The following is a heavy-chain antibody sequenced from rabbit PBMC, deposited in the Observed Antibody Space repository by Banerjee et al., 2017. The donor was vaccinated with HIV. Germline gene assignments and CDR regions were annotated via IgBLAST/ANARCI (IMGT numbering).Heavy chain of an antibody. CDR1: GIDFSVYYY. CDR2: IYAGSSGST. Sequence: QEQLEESGGGLVKPGGTLTLTCKASGIDFSVYYYMCWVRQAPGKGLEWIACIYAGSSGSTYYTSWAKGRFTISKTSSTTVTLQMTSLTAADTATYFCARRDGGYVAYGYAYYGMDLWGQGTLVTVS. D-gene: IGHD6-1*01. V-gene: IGHV1S45*01. CDR3: ARRDGGYVAYGYAYYGMDL. J-gene: IGHJ6*01.